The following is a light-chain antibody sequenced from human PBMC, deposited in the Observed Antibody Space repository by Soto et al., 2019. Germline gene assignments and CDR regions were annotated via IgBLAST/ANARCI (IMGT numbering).Light chain of an antibody. CDR1: QSITSY. CDR2: AAS. Sequence: DIQVTQSPSSLSASVGDRVTITCRASQSITSYLNWFQQKPGKAPKLLIYAASSLQSGVPSRFSGSGSGTDFTLTISSLQPEDFATYYCQQTYITPWTFGQGTKVEIK. J-gene: IGKJ1*01. CDR3: QQTYITPWT. V-gene: IGKV1-39*01.